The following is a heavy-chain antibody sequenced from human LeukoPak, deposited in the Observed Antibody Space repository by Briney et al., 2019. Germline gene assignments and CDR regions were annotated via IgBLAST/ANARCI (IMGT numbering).Heavy chain of an antibody. CDR1: GYTFSSYD. D-gene: IGHD3-10*01. J-gene: IGHJ3*02. CDR2: MNPNSGNT. Sequence: ASVKVSCKASGYTFSSYDMNWVRQATGQGLEWMGWMNPNSGNTGYAQNFQGRVTMTRNTSISTAYMELSSLRSEDTAVYYCARVVADESLLWFGESPGAFDIWGQGTMVTVSS. V-gene: IGHV1-8*01. CDR3: ARVVADESLLWFGESPGAFDI.